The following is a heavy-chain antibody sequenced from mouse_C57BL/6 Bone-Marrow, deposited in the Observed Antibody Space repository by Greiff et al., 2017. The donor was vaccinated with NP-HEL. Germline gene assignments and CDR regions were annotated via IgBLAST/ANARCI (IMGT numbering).Heavy chain of an antibody. Sequence: EVQLQQSGPELVKPGASVKISCKASGYTFTDYYMNWVKQSHGKSLEWIGDINPNNGGTSYNQKFKGKATLTVDKSSSTAYMELRSLTSEDSAVYYCAREPYGFDYWGQGTTLTVSS. D-gene: IGHD1-1*01. CDR3: AREPYGFDY. J-gene: IGHJ2*01. CDR1: GYTFTDYY. V-gene: IGHV1-26*01. CDR2: INPNNGGT.